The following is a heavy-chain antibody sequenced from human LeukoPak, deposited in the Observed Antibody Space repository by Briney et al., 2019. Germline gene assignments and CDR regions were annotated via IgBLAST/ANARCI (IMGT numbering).Heavy chain of an antibody. Sequence: SETLSLTCTVSGASISSYCCSWIRQPPGEGLEWIGFIYYSGSTNYNPSLKSRVTISVDTSKNQFSLKLSSVTAADTAVDYCARGGDSYGYVGYWGQGTLVTVSS. D-gene: IGHD5-18*01. CDR1: GASISSYC. CDR3: ARGGDSYGYVGY. CDR2: IYYSGST. J-gene: IGHJ4*02. V-gene: IGHV4-59*01.